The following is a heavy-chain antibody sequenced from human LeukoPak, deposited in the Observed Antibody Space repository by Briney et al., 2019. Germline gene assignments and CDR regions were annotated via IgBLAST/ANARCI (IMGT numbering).Heavy chain of an antibody. D-gene: IGHD2-2*01. J-gene: IGHJ4*02. CDR1: GFPFSSHG. CDR2: IIGGGGST. Sequence: GGTLLLSCAASGFPFSSHGMSWVRQAPGKGLEWVSGIIGGGGSTYYADSVKGRFTISGDNSRNTLFLQMNSLRAEDTAVYYCAHGAMYQLDYWGQGTLVTVSS. CDR3: AHGAMYQLDY. V-gene: IGHV3-23*01.